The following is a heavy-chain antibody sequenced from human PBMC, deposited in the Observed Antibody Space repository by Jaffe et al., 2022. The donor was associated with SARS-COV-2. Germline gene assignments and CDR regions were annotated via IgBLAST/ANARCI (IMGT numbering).Heavy chain of an antibody. CDR1: GGSISSSSYY. Sequence: QLQLQESGPGLVKPSETLSLTCTVSGGSISSSSYYWGWIRQPPGKGLEWIGSIFYSGSTYYNPSLKSRVTMSVDTSKNQFSLKLTSVTVADTAVYYCARQGIGYSSGSWGQGTLVTVSS. D-gene: IGHD6-19*01. J-gene: IGHJ5*02. CDR3: ARQGIGYSSGS. V-gene: IGHV4-39*01. CDR2: IFYSGST.